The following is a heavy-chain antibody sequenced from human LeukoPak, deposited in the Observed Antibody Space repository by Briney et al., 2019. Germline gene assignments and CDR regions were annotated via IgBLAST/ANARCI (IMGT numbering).Heavy chain of an antibody. CDR1: GGTFSSYA. J-gene: IGHJ3*02. D-gene: IGHD1-26*01. CDR3: ARAARGSYQEAFDI. CDR2: IIPIFGTA. V-gene: IGHV1-69*06. Sequence: GASVKVSCKASGGTFSSYAISWVRQAPGQGLEWMGGIIPIFGTANYAQKFQGRVTITADKSTSTAYMELSSLRSEDTAVYYCARAARGSYQEAFDIWGQGTMVTVSS.